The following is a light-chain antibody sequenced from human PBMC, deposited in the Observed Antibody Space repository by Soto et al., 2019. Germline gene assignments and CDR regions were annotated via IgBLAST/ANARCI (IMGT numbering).Light chain of an antibody. V-gene: IGKV3-20*01. CDR2: GSS. CDR3: QQYDASPYT. Sequence: EIVLTQSPGTLSLSPGDGATLSCRASQSISTDFLAWYQHKPGQAPRLLIHGSSVRASGIPDRFRGRGSGTDFSLTITRLEPADFAVYFCQQYDASPYTFGQGTKLEIK. CDR1: QSISTDF. J-gene: IGKJ2*01.